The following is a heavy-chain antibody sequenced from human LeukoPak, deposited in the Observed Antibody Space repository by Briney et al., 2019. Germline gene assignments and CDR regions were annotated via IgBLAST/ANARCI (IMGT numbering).Heavy chain of an antibody. J-gene: IGHJ4*02. V-gene: IGHV4-39*01. CDR1: GGPISSSSYY. CDR3: ARRPYGDYYFDY. D-gene: IGHD4-17*01. Sequence: PSETLSLTCTVSGGPISSSSYYWGWIRQPPGKGLEWIGTIYYSGSTNYNPSLKSRATVSVDTSKNQFSLKLTSVTAADTAVYYCARRPYGDYYFDYWGQGTLVTVSS. CDR2: IYYSGST.